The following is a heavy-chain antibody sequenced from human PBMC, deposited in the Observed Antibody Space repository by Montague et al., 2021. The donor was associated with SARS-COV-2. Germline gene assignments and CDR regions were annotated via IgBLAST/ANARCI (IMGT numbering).Heavy chain of an antibody. Sequence: SETLSLTCGVYGGSFSGYFWTWIRQPPGKGLEWIGEINDGGSVTYNPSLKSRLTMSVDTSKKRFSLNLTSVAAADMAVYYCARTSKMDDYVWGSYRFTAFDTWGQGTMVIVSS. CDR3: ARTSKMDDYVWGSYRFTAFDT. CDR2: INDGGSV. J-gene: IGHJ3*02. V-gene: IGHV4-34*01. D-gene: IGHD3-16*02. CDR1: GGSFSGYF.